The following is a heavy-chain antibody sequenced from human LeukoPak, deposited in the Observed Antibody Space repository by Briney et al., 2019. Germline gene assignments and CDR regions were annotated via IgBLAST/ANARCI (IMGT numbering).Heavy chain of an antibody. J-gene: IGHJ2*01. CDR1: GGSISSYY. Sequence: SETLSLTCTVSGGSISSYYWSWIRQPAGKGLEWIGRIYSSGSTNYNPSLKSRVTMSVDTSKNQFSPKLSSVTAADTAVYYCARGQYHLLYWYFDLWGRGTLVTVSS. V-gene: IGHV4-4*07. CDR2: IYSSGST. CDR3: ARGQYHLLYWYFDL. D-gene: IGHD2-2*01.